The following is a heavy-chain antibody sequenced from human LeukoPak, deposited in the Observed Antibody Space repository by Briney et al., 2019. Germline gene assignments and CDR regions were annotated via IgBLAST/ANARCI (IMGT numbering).Heavy chain of an antibody. J-gene: IGHJ4*02. Sequence: KPSETLSLTCTVSGGSINSFFWSWIRQPPGQGLEWIGYIFYSGTITSYNPSLKSRVTMSVDTSKNQFSLRLRSVTAADTAVYYCVRQPPKGDMATIEGFDSWGQGTLATVSS. CDR2: IFYSGTIT. V-gene: IGHV4-59*08. D-gene: IGHD5-24*01. CDR3: VRQPPKGDMATIEGFDS. CDR1: GGSINSFF.